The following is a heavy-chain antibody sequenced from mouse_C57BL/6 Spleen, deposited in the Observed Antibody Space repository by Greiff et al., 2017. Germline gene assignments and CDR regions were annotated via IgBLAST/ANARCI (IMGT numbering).Heavy chain of an antibody. CDR3: ANYYGSSYGFAY. D-gene: IGHD1-1*01. Sequence: QVQLKESGAELVRPGASVKLSCKASGYTFTDYYINWVKQRPGQGLEWIARIYPGSGNTYYNEKFKGKATLTAEKSSSTACMQLSSLTSEDSAVYFCANYYGSSYGFAYWGQGTLVTVSA. CDR1: GYTFTDYY. CDR2: IYPGSGNT. V-gene: IGHV1-76*01. J-gene: IGHJ3*01.